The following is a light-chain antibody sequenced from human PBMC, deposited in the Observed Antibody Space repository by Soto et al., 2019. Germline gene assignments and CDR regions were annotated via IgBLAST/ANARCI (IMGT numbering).Light chain of an antibody. CDR3: QQEGSSPYT. CDR1: QSVSSSY. V-gene: IGKV3-20*01. CDR2: GAS. J-gene: IGKJ2*01. Sequence: EIVLTQSPGTLSLSPGARATLSCRASQSVSSSYLAWYQQKPGQAPRRLIYGASSRATGIPDRFSGSGSGTDFTLTISRLEPEDFAVYYCQQEGSSPYTFGQGTKLESK.